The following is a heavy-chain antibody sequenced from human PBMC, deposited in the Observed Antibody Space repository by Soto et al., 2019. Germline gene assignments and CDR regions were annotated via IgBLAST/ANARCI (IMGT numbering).Heavy chain of an antibody. V-gene: IGHV3-21*01. J-gene: IGHJ4*02. CDR3: ARTNGAYSNYFDY. D-gene: IGHD2-8*01. CDR1: GFTFSSYS. CDR2: IGGSSGHI. Sequence: KPGGSLRLSCAASGFTFSSYSMVWVRQAPEKGLEWVSSIGGSSGHIYYADSLKGRFTISRDNAKNSLYLQMNSLRVDDTAVYYCARTNGAYSNYFDYWGQGTLVTVSS.